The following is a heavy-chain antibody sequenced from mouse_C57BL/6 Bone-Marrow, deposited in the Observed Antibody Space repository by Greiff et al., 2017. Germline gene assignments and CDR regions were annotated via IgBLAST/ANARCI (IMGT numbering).Heavy chain of an antibody. V-gene: IGHV7-3*01. Sequence: EVKLMESGGGLVQPGGSLSLSCAASGFTFTDYYMSWVRQPPGTALEWLGFIRNKANGYTTAYSASVKVRFTISRDNSQSILYLQMNARRAEDSATYYCARYGGGYDEGYYFDYWGQGTTLTVSS. CDR2: IRNKANGYTT. D-gene: IGHD2-2*01. J-gene: IGHJ2*01. CDR3: ARYGGGYDEGYYFDY. CDR1: GFTFTDYY.